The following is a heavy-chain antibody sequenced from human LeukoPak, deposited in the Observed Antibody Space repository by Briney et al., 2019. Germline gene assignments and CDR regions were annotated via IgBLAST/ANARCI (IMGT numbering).Heavy chain of an antibody. D-gene: IGHD5-18*01. V-gene: IGHV3-21*01. CDR1: GFTFSSYS. CDR3: VKVDT. CDR2: ISSSSYI. J-gene: IGHJ4*02. Sequence: GGSLRLSCAASGFTFSSYSMNWVRQAPGKGLEWVSSISSSSYIYYADSVKGRFTISRDDSKNTLYLQMDSLSAEDTAVYYCVKVDTWGQGTLVTVSS.